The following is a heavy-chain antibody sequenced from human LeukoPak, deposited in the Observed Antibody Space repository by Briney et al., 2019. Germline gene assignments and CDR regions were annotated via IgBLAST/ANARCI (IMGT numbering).Heavy chain of an antibody. Sequence: SETLSLTCTVSGGSISSSSYYWGWIRQPPGKGLEWTGSIFYSGSTYYNPSLKSRVTISVDTSKNQFSLKLSSVTAADTAVYYCARVSGGNSPFDYWGQGTLVTVSS. J-gene: IGHJ4*02. CDR2: IFYSGST. D-gene: IGHD2-15*01. V-gene: IGHV4-39*01. CDR1: GGSISSSSYY. CDR3: ARVSGGNSPFDY.